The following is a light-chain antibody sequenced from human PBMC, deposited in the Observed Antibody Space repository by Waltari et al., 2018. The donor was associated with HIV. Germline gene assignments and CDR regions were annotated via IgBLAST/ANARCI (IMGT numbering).Light chain of an antibody. V-gene: IGLV3-19*01. CDR2: GKN. Sequence: SSELTQDPAVSVALGQTVRITCQGDSLRSYYASWYQQKPGQAPVLVIHGKNNRPSGIPDRFSGSSSGNTASLTITGAQAEDEADYYCNSRDSSGNHLVFGTGTKVTVL. CDR1: SLRSYY. J-gene: IGLJ1*01. CDR3: NSRDSSGNHLV.